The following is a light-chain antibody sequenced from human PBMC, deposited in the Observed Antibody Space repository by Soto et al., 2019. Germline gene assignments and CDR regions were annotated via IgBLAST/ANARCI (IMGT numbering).Light chain of an antibody. CDR2: KAS. CDR1: QSISSW. J-gene: IGKJ5*01. Sequence: DIQMTQSPSSLSASVGDRVTITCRASQSISSWLAWYQQKPGKVPKLLIYKASSLESGVPSRFSGSGSGTDFTLTISCLQSEDFATYYCQQYYSYLITFGQGTRLEIK. V-gene: IGKV1-5*03. CDR3: QQYYSYLIT.